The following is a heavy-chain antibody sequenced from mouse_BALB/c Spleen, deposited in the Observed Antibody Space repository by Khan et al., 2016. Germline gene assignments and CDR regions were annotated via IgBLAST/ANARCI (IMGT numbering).Heavy chain of an antibody. CDR1: GYTFTSYW. CDR2: INPSTGYT. J-gene: IGHJ2*01. V-gene: IGHV1-7*01. Sequence: QVQLQQSGAELAKPGASVKMSCKASGYTFTSYWMHWVKQRPGQGLEWIGYINPSTGYTEYNQKSKDKATLTADKSSSTAYMQLSSLTSEDSAVYYCARGRCYYWGQGTTLTVSS. CDR3: ARGRCYY.